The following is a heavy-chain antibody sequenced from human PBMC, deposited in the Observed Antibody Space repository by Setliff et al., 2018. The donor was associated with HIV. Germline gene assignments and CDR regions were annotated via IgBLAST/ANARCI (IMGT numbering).Heavy chain of an antibody. CDR1: GYSLTSGYY. CDR2: IHDSGRT. V-gene: IGHV4-38-2*01. D-gene: IGHD3-22*01. Sequence: PSETLSLTCGVSGYSLTSGYYWGWIRQPPGKGLEWIGSIHDSGRTYYNPSLKSRVTISVDTSKNQFSLKLSSVTAADTAVYYCASRIYYYDSNNFLREEGFDPWGQGTLVTVS. CDR3: ASRIYYYDSNNFLREEGFDP. J-gene: IGHJ5*02.